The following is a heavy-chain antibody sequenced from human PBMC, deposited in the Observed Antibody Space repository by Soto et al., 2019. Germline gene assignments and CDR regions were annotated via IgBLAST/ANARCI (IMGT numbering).Heavy chain of an antibody. CDR3: ARGYCSSTSCYGEYYYYGMDV. J-gene: IGHJ6*02. CDR2: INAGNGNT. D-gene: IGHD2-2*01. V-gene: IGHV1-3*01. CDR1: GYTFTSYA. Sequence: QVQLVQSGAEVKKPGASVKVSCKASGYTFTSYAMHWVRQAPGQRLEWMGWINAGNGNTKYSQKFQGRVTITRDTSAXXAXMXXSSLRSEDTAVYYCARGYCSSTSCYGEYYYYGMDVWGQGTTVTVSS.